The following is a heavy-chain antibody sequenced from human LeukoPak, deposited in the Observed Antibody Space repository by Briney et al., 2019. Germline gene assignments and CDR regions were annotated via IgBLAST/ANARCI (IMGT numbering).Heavy chain of an antibody. CDR1: GFTFNNYA. Sequence: GGSLRLSCAASGFTFNNYAMNWVRQAPGKGLEWVSYINSRGSTIYYADSVKGRFTISRDNAKNSLFLQMNSLRAEDTAVYYCAREGSGSYYWYFDLWGRGTLVTVSS. D-gene: IGHD1-26*01. CDR3: AREGSGSYYWYFDL. CDR2: INSRGSTI. J-gene: IGHJ2*01. V-gene: IGHV3-48*03.